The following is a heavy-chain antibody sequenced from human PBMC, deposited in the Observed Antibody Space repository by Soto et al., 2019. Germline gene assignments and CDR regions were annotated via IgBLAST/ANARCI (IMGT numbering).Heavy chain of an antibody. V-gene: IGHV4-31*03. J-gene: IGHJ5*02. CDR3: ARDRYTVGWHADP. CDR1: GVSISSGGYY. D-gene: IGHD6-19*01. Sequence: SLCRSGPVSGVSISSGGYYWSWIRQHPGEGLEWIGYIHYSWTTYYNPSLKSRVTMSVDTSKNQFSLKVSSVTAADTAVYYCARDRYTVGWHADPWGQGVLVTVYS. CDR2: IHYSWTT.